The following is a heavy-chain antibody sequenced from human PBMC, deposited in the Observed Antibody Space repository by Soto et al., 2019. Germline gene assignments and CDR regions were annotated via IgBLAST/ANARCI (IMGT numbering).Heavy chain of an antibody. Sequence: QEQLVQSGGEVKKPGASVTVSCRPPESTFDTYYTHWVRQAPGQGLEWMGIFNPIGGSTRNAQKFQGTLKMTRDTSTRTVYMQLSSLTSEDTAVYYCATSPVQGGDTYFDAWGQGTLVAVSS. CDR3: ATSPVQGGDTYFDA. V-gene: IGHV1-46*02. D-gene: IGHD3-16*01. CDR1: ESTFDTYY. CDR2: FNPIGGST. J-gene: IGHJ5*02.